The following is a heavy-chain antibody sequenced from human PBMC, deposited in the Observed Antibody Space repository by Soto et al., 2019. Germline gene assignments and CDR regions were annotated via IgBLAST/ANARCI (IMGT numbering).Heavy chain of an antibody. CDR1: GGSFSGYY. CDR2: INHSGST. J-gene: IGHJ6*03. CDR3: ASLCYYDILTGYYYSYMDV. V-gene: IGHV4-34*01. D-gene: IGHD3-9*01. Sequence: QVQLQQWGAGLLKPSETLSLTCAVYGGSFSGYYWSWIRQPPGKGLEWIGEINHSGSTNYNPSLTSRATVSVVTSTNQFSLKLRSVTAADTAVYYCASLCYYDILTGYYYSYMDVWGNGTTVTVSS.